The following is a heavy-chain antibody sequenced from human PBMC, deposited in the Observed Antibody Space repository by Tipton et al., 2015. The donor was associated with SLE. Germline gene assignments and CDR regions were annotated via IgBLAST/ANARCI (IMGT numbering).Heavy chain of an antibody. CDR3: ASEAYDYFDY. CDR2: INHSGST. J-gene: IGHJ4*02. D-gene: IGHD3-3*01. Sequence: LRLSCAVYGGSFSGYYWSWIRQPPGKGLEWIGEINHSGSTNYNPSLKSRVTISVDTSKNQFSLKLSSVTAADTAVYYCASEAYDYFDYWGQGTLVTVSS. V-gene: IGHV4-34*01. CDR1: GGSFSGYY.